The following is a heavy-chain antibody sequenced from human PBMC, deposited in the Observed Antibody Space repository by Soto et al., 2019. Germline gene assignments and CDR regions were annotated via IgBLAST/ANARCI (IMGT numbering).Heavy chain of an antibody. CDR1: GFTFSSYW. J-gene: IGHJ6*02. Sequence: GGSLRLSCAASGFTFSSYWMSWVRQAPGKGLEWVANIKQDGSEKYYVDSVKGRFTISRDNAKNSLYLQMNSLRAEDTAVYYCARDYGDPYYYYGMDVWGQGTTVTVSS. V-gene: IGHV3-7*03. D-gene: IGHD4-17*01. CDR3: ARDYGDPYYYYGMDV. CDR2: IKQDGSEK.